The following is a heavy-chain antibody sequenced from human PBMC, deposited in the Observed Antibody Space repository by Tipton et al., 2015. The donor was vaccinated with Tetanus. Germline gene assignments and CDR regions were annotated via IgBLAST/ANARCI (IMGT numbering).Heavy chain of an antibody. J-gene: IGHJ4*02. CDR3: ARGLYYYDL. Sequence: AASGFTFSSYEMNWVRQAPGKGLEWVSYISDSDSTIYYADSVKGRFTISRDNAKNSLYLQMNSLRAEDTAVYYCARGLYYYDLWGQGTLVTVSS. D-gene: IGHD3-22*01. CDR2: ISDSDSTI. V-gene: IGHV3-48*03. CDR1: GFTFSSYE.